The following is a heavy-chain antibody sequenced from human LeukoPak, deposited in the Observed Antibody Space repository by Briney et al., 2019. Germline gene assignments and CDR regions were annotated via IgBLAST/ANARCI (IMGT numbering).Heavy chain of an antibody. J-gene: IGHJ4*02. D-gene: IGHD4-17*01. Sequence: PGGSLRLSCAASGFTVSSNYMSWVRQAPGKGLEWVSVIYSGGSTYYADSVKGRFTISRGNSKNTLYLQMNSLRAEDTAVYYCARGDYGDPPDYWGQGTLVTVSS. CDR1: GFTVSSNY. CDR3: ARGDYGDPPDY. V-gene: IGHV3-53*01. CDR2: IYSGGST.